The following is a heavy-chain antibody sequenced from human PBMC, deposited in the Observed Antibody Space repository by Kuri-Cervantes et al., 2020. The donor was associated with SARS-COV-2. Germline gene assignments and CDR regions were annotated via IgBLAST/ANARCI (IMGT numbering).Heavy chain of an antibody. D-gene: IGHD2-2*01. V-gene: IGHV3-7*01. J-gene: IGHJ4*02. CDR2: IKQDGSEK. CDR3: ARDRGPAAKSYSDY. Sequence: ETLSLTCAASGFTFSSYWMSWVRQAPGKGLEWVANIKQDGSEKYYVDSVKGRFTISRDNSKNTLYLQMNSLRAEDAAVYYCARDRGPAAKSYSDYWGQGTLVTVSS. CDR1: GFTFSSYW.